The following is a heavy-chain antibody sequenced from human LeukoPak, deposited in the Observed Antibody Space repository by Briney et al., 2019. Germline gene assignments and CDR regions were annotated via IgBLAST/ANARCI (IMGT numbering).Heavy chain of an antibody. CDR2: IKQDGSEK. CDR3: ARATDYVDIYDAFDI. V-gene: IGHV3-7*01. CDR1: GFTLSSYW. Sequence: PGGSLRLSCAASGFTLSSYWMTWVRQAPGKGLALLANIKQDGSEKYYGDSVKGRFTISRDNANNSLYLQMDSLRAEDTAVYYCARATDYVDIYDAFDIWGQGTMVTVSS. J-gene: IGHJ3*02. D-gene: IGHD4-17*01.